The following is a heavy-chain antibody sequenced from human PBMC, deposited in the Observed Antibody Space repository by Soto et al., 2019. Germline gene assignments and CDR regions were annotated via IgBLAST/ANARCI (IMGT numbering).Heavy chain of an antibody. V-gene: IGHV1-69*01. D-gene: IGHD2-2*01. J-gene: IGHJ6*02. CDR3: ARSQGSSTSLEIYYYYYYGMDV. CDR1: GGTFGSYA. CDR2: INPIPGTA. Sequence: QVQLVQSGAEVKKPGSSVKVSCKASGGTFGSYAISWVRQAPGQGLEWMGGINPIPGTANYAQKFQGRVTIAADESTSTDYMELSSLRSEDTAVYYCARSQGSSTSLEIYYYYYYGMDVWGQGTTVTVSS.